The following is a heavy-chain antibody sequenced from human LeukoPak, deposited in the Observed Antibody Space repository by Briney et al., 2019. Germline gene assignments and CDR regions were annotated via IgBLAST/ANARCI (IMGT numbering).Heavy chain of an antibody. Sequence: GGSLRLSCAASGFTFSNAWMSWVRRAPGKGLEWVGRIKSKTDGGTTDYAAPVKGRFTISRDDSKNTLYLQMNSLKTEDTAVYYCTTDTYYYDSSGYFSYFDYWGQGTLVTVSS. J-gene: IGHJ4*02. CDR3: TTDTYYYDSSGYFSYFDY. V-gene: IGHV3-15*01. CDR1: GFTFSNAW. D-gene: IGHD3-22*01. CDR2: IKSKTDGGTT.